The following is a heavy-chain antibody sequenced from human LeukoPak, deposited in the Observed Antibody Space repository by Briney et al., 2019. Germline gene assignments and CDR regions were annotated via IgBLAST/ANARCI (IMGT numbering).Heavy chain of an antibody. V-gene: IGHV1-69*05. Sequence: SVKVSCKASGGTFSSYAISWVRQAPGQGLEWMGGIIPIFGTANYAQKFQGRVTITTDESTSTAYMELSSLRSEDTAVYYCATLSPSIYYYSYYFDSWGQGTLVTVSS. CDR1: GGTFSSYA. J-gene: IGHJ4*02. CDR3: ATLSPSIYYYSYYFDS. D-gene: IGHD3-22*01. CDR2: IIPIFGTA.